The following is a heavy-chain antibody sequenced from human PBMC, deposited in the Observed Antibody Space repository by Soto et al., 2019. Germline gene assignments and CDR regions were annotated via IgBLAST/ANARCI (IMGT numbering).Heavy chain of an antibody. CDR2: ISAYNGNT. J-gene: IGHJ3*02. CDR1: GYTFTSYG. V-gene: IGHV1-18*01. Sequence: GASVKVSCKASGYTFTSYGISWVRQAPGQGLEWMGWISAYNGNTNYAQKLQGRVTMTTDTSTSTAYMELRSLRSDDTAVYYCARVGKYFDWLSPGDAFDIWGQGTMVTVSS. CDR3: ARVGKYFDWLSPGDAFDI. D-gene: IGHD3-9*01.